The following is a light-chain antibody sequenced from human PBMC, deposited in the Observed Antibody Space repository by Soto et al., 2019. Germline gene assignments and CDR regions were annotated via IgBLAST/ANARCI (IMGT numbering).Light chain of an antibody. J-gene: IGLJ1*01. CDR3: CSYAGNYTPYV. CDR1: SSDVGGYNY. CDR2: DVS. Sequence: QSALTQPRSVSGSPGQSVTISCTGTSSDVGGYNYVSWYQQHPGKAPKLMIYDVSKRPSGVPDRFSGSKSGNTASLTISGLQAEDEADYYWCSYAGNYTPYVFGTGTKLTVL. V-gene: IGLV2-11*01.